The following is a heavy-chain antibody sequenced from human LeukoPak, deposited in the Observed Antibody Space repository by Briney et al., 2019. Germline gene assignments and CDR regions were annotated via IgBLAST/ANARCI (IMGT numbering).Heavy chain of an antibody. CDR2: IWYDGSDK. CDR1: GFTFSNYE. Sequence: PGGSLRLSCAASGFTFSNYEMNWVRQAPGKGLEWVALIWYDGSDKYYEDSVKGRFTISRDNSKNTLYLQMNSLRTEDTAVYYCARDITDDSSAYPDYWGQGTLVTVSS. D-gene: IGHD3-22*01. J-gene: IGHJ4*02. V-gene: IGHV3-33*08. CDR3: ARDITDDSSAYPDY.